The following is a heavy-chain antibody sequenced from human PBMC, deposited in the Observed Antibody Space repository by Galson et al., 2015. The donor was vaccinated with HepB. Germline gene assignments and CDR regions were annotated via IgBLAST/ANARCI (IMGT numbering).Heavy chain of an antibody. CDR3: ASARDYYDSSGYYYRFDY. CDR2: TIPIVDIT. V-gene: IGHV1-69*02. CDR1: GGSFSSYI. D-gene: IGHD3-22*01. J-gene: IGHJ4*02. Sequence: SCKASGGSFSSYIMSWVRQAPGQGPEWMGGTIPIVDITNYAQKFRGRVTITADKSTNTAYMELGSLTSEDTAVYYCASARDYYDSSGYYYRFDYWGQGTRVTVSS.